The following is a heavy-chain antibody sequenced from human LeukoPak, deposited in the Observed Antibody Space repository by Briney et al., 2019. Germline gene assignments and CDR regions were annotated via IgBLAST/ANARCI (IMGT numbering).Heavy chain of an antibody. D-gene: IGHD3-22*01. CDR1: SGSISTSNYY. Sequence: SETLSLTCTVSSGSISTSNYYWGWVRQPPGKALEWIGNIFYSGSTYYSPSLKSRVTISLDTSRNQFSLKLNSVTAADTAVYYCAKSNGYGLIDNWGQGTMVTVSS. J-gene: IGHJ3*01. CDR2: IFYSGST. V-gene: IGHV4-39*07. CDR3: AKSNGYGLIDN.